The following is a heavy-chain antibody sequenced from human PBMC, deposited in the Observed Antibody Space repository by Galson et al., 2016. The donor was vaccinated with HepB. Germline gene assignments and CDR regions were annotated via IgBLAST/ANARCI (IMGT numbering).Heavy chain of an antibody. V-gene: IGHV3-73*01. J-gene: IGHJ5*02. CDR3: TRPGIPKGHNWFDP. CDR1: GFTFSGSA. D-gene: IGHD5-18*01. CDR2: IRSNANSYAT. Sequence: SLRLSCAASGFTFSGSAMHWVRQASGKGLEWVGRIRSNANSYATAYAASVSGRVTIARDDSKNTAYLHMNSLKTEDTAVYYCTRPGIPKGHNWFDPRGQGTLVTVSS.